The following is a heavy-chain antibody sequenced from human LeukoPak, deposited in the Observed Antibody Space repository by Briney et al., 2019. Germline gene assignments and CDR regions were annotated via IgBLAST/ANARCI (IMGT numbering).Heavy chain of an antibody. CDR1: GGSISSSSYY. CDR2: IYYSGST. J-gene: IGHJ4*02. D-gene: IGHD2-2*01. V-gene: IGHV4-39*01. CDR3: ARSVVPAAINY. Sequence: PSETLSLTCTVSGGSISSSSYYWGWLRQPPGTGLEWIGSIYYSGSTYYNPSLKSRVNISVDTSKNQFSLKLGSVTAADTAVYYCARSVVPAAINYWGQGTLVTVSS.